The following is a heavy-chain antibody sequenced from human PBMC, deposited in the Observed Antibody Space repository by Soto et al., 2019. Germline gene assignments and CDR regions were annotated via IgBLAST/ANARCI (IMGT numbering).Heavy chain of an antibody. CDR2: ISYDGSNK. D-gene: IGHD2-15*01. CDR3: AKAAATYYWSGGSWYNDYFDS. Sequence: SLRLSCAASGFTFSNYDMQWVRQATGKGLEWVAVISYDGSNKYYADSVRGRFTISRANSKNTLYLQMNRLRADDTAVYYCAKAAATYYWSGGSWYNDYFDSWGQGTLVTVSS. J-gene: IGHJ4*02. V-gene: IGHV3-30*18. CDR1: GFTFSNYD.